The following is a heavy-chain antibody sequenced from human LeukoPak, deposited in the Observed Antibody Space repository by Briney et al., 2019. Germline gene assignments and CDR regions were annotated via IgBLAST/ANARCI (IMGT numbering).Heavy chain of an antibody. J-gene: IGHJ4*02. D-gene: IGHD4-11*01. CDR1: GGSISSYY. CDR2: IYYSGST. V-gene: IGHV4-59*08. CDR3: ARHLQRKDYANYGPCFDY. Sequence: PSETLSLTCTVSGGSISSYYWSWIRQPPGRGLEWIGYIYYSGSTNYNPSLKSRVTMSVDTSKNQFSLKLSSVTAADTAVYYCARHLQRKDYANYGPCFDYWGQGTLVTVSS.